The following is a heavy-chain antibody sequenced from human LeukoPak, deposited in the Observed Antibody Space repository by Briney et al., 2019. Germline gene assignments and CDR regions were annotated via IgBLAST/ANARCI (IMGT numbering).Heavy chain of an antibody. CDR3: ARDWWSSSNPEYPQY. CDR1: GFTFSSFA. CDR2: ISSHGGST. J-gene: IGHJ4*02. V-gene: IGHV3-64*01. Sequence: GGSLRLSCADSGFTFSSFAMHWVRQAPGKGLEYVSAISSHGGSTYYANSVKGRFTISRDNSNNTLYLQMGSLRADDMAVYYCARDWWSSSNPEYPQYWGQGTLVTVSS. D-gene: IGHD6-13*01.